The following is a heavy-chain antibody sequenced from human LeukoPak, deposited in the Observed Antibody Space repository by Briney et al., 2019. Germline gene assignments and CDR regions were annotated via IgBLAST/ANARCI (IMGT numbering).Heavy chain of an antibody. CDR2: IYHSGSI. Sequence: SETLSLTCTVSGYSISSDYYWGWIRQPPGKGLEWIGSIYHSGSIYHNPSLRSRVTISVDTSKNQFSLKLSSVTAADTAVYYCARDRIYGSGSDHFDYWGQGTLVTVSS. V-gene: IGHV4-38-2*02. CDR3: ARDRIYGSGSDHFDY. D-gene: IGHD3-10*01. J-gene: IGHJ4*02. CDR1: GYSISSDYY.